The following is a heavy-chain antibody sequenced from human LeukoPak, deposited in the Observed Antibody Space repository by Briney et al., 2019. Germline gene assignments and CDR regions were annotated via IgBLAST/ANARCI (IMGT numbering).Heavy chain of an antibody. CDR2: ISGSSIYI. V-gene: IGHV3-21*01. Sequence: PGGSLRLSCATSGFTFSAYSMNWVRQAPGKGLEWVSSISGSSIYINYADSVKGRFTISSDNAKNSLYLQMNSLRAEDTAVYHCARALYDSSGYYFDYWGQGTLVTVSS. CDR1: GFTFSAYS. CDR3: ARALYDSSGYYFDY. D-gene: IGHD3-22*01. J-gene: IGHJ4*02.